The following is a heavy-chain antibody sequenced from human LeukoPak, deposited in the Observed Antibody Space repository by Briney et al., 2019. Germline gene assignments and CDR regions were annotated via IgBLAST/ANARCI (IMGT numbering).Heavy chain of an antibody. Sequence: ASVKVSCKASGYTFTGYYMHWMRQAPGQGLEWMGWINPNSGGTNYAQKFQGRVTMTRDTSISTAYMELSRLRSDDTAVYYCARILSYSSSALDYWGQGTLVTVSS. J-gene: IGHJ4*02. V-gene: IGHV1-2*02. CDR1: GYTFTGYY. CDR3: ARILSYSSSALDY. D-gene: IGHD6-13*01. CDR2: INPNSGGT.